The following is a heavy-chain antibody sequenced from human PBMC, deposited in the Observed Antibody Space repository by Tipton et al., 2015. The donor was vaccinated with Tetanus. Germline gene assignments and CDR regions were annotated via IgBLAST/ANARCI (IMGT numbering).Heavy chain of an antibody. CDR2: IFPSDSET. V-gene: IGHV5-51*01. Sequence: QSGSEVKKPGESLKISCKASGYIFTNYWIAWVRQMPGKGLEYMGIIFPSDSETRYNPTFRGQVTMSVDKATNTAYLQWSSLVASDSAVYYCARHGSIGARQNRFDAWGQGTQVTASS. CDR3: ARHGSIGARQNRFDA. D-gene: IGHD6-6*01. CDR1: GYIFTNYW. J-gene: IGHJ5*02.